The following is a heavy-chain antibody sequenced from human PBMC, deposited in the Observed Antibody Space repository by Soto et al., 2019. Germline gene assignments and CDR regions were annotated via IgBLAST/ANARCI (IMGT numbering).Heavy chain of an antibody. CDR1: GFTFSSYS. V-gene: IGHV3-23*01. Sequence: GGSLRLSCAASGFTFSSYSMNWVRQAPGKGLEWVSYISSSGGSTYYADSVKGRFTISRDNSKNTLYLQMNSLRAEDTAVYYCAKAGSPGFGESFFDYWGQGTLVTVSS. J-gene: IGHJ4*02. CDR3: AKAGSPGFGESFFDY. D-gene: IGHD3-10*01. CDR2: ISSSGGST.